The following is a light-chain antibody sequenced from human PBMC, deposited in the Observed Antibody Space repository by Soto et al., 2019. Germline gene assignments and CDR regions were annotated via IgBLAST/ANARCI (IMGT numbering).Light chain of an antibody. CDR2: EVS. J-gene: IGLJ1*01. V-gene: IGLV2-14*01. CDR1: SSDVGAYNY. CDR3: SSKRTTASLV. Sequence: QSALTQPASVSGSPGQTITISCTGTSSDVGAYNYVSWYQQHPGKAPKPMIYEVSNRPSGVSDRFSGSKSGNTASLTISGLQAADEADYYCSSKRTTASLVFGTGTKVTVL.